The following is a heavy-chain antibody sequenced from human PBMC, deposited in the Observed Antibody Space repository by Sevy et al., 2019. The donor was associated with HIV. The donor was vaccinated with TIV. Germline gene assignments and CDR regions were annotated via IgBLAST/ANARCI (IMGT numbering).Heavy chain of an antibody. J-gene: IGHJ6*02. D-gene: IGHD3-3*01. V-gene: IGHV1-2*06. CDR2: INPNSGGT. Sequence: ASVKVSCKASGYTFTGYYMHWVQQPPGQGLEWMGRINPNSGGTNYAQKFQGRVTMTRDTSISTAYMELSRLRSDDTAVYYCARGMGFDFWSGYPDVWGQGTTVTVSS. CDR1: GYTFTGYY. CDR3: ARGMGFDFWSGYPDV.